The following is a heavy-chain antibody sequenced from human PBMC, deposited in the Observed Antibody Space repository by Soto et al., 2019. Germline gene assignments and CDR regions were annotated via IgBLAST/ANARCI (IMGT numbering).Heavy chain of an antibody. D-gene: IGHD1-1*01. J-gene: IGHJ4*02. CDR3: ARGHRPSSAGTGDY. V-gene: IGHV3-74*01. CDR2: IDPDGTTT. CDR1: GFDSSYYW. Sequence: GGSLRLSCALSGFDSSYYWIQWFRQSPGKGLEWVSRIDPDGTTTNYADSVKGRLSVSRDNAKKTIYLQMNSLTADDTALYYCARGHRPSSAGTGDYWGQGTLVTVSS.